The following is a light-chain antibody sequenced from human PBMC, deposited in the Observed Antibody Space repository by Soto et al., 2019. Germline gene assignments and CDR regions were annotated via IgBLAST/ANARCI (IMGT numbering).Light chain of an antibody. J-gene: IGKJ1*01. CDR3: RQYNSYSWT. Sequence: DVQMTQSPSTLSASIGERITISCRANQSISNFLAWYQQKPGKAPKLLIYDASTLESGVPSRFRGSGSGTEFTLTISSLQPDDFVTYFCRQYNSYSWTFGRGTKVDIK. V-gene: IGKV1-5*01. CDR2: DAS. CDR1: QSISNF.